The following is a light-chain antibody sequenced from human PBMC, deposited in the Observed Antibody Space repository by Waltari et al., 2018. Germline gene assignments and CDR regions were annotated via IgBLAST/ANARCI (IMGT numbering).Light chain of an antibody. CDR3: QQSYTTAYT. J-gene: IGKJ2*01. Sequence: NQMTQSPSSLSASVGDRVTITCRESQSISTSLNWYQQIPGKATKLLIYVSSTLQSGVPSRFSGSGSGTDFSLTISSLQPEDFATYYCQQSYTTAYTFGQGTKLEIK. CDR2: VSS. V-gene: IGKV1-39*01. CDR1: QSISTS.